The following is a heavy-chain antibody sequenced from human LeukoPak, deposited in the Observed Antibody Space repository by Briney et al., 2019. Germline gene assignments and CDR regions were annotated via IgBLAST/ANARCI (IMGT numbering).Heavy chain of an antibody. J-gene: IGHJ4*02. CDR3: AKDLGNSFDY. D-gene: IGHD4-23*01. Sequence: GGSLRHSCAASGFTFSGYGMHWVRQAPGKGLEWVAFIHYDGSDKYYADSVKGRFTISRDNSKNTLYLQMNSLRAEDTAVYYCAKDLGNSFDYWGQGTLVTVSS. CDR2: IHYDGSDK. V-gene: IGHV3-30*02. CDR1: GFTFSGYG.